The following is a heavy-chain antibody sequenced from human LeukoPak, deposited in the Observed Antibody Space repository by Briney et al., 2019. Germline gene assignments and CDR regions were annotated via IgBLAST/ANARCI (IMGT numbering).Heavy chain of an antibody. CDR2: ISGSGDST. J-gene: IGHJ4*02. Sequence: GGSLRLSCAASGFIFTSYAMTWVRQAPGKGLEWVSGISGSGDSTYYADSVKGRFTISRDNSKNTLYLQMNSLRAEDTAVYYCASQWGNANDNFDYWGQGTLVTVSS. V-gene: IGHV3-23*01. CDR1: GFIFTSYA. CDR3: ASQWGNANDNFDY. D-gene: IGHD2-8*01.